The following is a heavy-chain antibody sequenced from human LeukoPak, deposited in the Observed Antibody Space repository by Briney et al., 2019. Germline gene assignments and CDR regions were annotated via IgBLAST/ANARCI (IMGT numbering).Heavy chain of an antibody. J-gene: IGHJ4*02. V-gene: IGHV3-30*18. Sequence: GGSLRLSCAASGFTFSSYGMHWVRQAPGKGLEGVAVISFDGSNKYYADSVKGRFTISRDNSKNSLYLQMNSLRAGDTAVYYCAKDPYRGYSYGSYFDYWGQGTLVTVSS. D-gene: IGHD5-18*01. CDR1: GFTFSSYG. CDR2: ISFDGSNK. CDR3: AKDPYRGYSYGSYFDY.